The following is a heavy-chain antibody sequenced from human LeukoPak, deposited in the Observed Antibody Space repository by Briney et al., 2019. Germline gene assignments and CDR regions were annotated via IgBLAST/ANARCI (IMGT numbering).Heavy chain of an antibody. D-gene: IGHD4-17*01. V-gene: IGHV5-51*01. CDR1: GYSFTNYW. CDR3: ARRVYGDYGDYFDY. Sequence: GESLKISCKGSGYSFTNYWIGWVRQLPGKGLEWMGTIYPGDSDTTYSPSFQGQVTISADKSITTAYLQWSSLKASDTAMYYCARRVYGDYGDYFDYWGQGTLVTVSS. J-gene: IGHJ4*02. CDR2: IYPGDSDT.